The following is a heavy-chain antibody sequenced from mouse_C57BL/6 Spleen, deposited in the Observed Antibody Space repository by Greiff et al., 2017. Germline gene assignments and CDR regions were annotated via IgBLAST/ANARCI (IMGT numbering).Heavy chain of an antibody. V-gene: IGHV1-52*01. D-gene: IGHD2-5*01. CDR1: GYTFTSYW. CDR3: ASEGYSNSYAMYY. CDR2: IDPSDSET. Sequence: QVQLQQPGAELVRPGSSVKLSCKASGYTFTSYWMHWVKQRPIQGLEWIGNIDPSDSETHYNQKFKDKATLTVDKSSSTAYMQLSSLTSEDSAVYYYASEGYSNSYAMYYWGQGTSVTVSS. J-gene: IGHJ4*01.